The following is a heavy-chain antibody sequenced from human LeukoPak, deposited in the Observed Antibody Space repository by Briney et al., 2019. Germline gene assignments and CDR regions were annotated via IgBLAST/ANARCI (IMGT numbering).Heavy chain of an antibody. CDR1: GGSFSGYY. CDR2: INHSGST. Sequence: SETLSLTCAVYGGSFSGYYWSWIRQPPGKGLEWIGEINHSGSTNYNPSLKSRVTISVGTSKNQFSLKLSSVTAADTAVYYCARGGDFWSGYYGPSQGDYWGQGTLVTVSS. CDR3: ARGGDFWSGYYGPSQGDY. J-gene: IGHJ4*02. D-gene: IGHD3-3*01. V-gene: IGHV4-34*01.